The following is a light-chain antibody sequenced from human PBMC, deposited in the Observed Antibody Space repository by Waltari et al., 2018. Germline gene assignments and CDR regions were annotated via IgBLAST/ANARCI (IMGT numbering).Light chain of an antibody. J-gene: IGLJ2*01. CDR3: ATWDDRLTGVL. CDR2: STD. Sequence: QSLLTQPPSASGTPGQRVTIPCSGRYSNIGSNVVNWYQQLPGAAPRLLIYSTDQRPSGVPDRFSGSKSGTTASLAISGLQSEDEADYYCATWDDRLTGVLFGGGTKVTVL. CDR1: YSNIGSNV. V-gene: IGLV1-44*01.